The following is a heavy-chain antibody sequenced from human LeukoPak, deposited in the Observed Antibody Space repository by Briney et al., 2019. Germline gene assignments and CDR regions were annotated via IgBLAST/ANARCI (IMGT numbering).Heavy chain of an antibody. CDR2: IWYDGSNK. J-gene: IGHJ4*02. V-gene: IGHV3-33*01. CDR3: ARDRSYDFWSGYSTPDY. CDR1: GFTFSSYG. D-gene: IGHD3-3*01. Sequence: GGSLRLSCAASGFTFSSYGMHWVRQAPGKGLEGVAVIWYDGSNKYYDDSVKGRFTISRDNSKNTLDLQMNSLRAEDTAVYYCARDRSYDFWSGYSTPDYWGQGTLVTVSS.